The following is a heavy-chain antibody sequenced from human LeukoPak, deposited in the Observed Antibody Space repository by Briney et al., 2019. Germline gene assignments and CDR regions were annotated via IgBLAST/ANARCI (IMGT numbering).Heavy chain of an antibody. V-gene: IGHV3-7*01. D-gene: IGHD4-17*01. CDR2: INQDGSAE. CDR1: GFTFSTYS. J-gene: IGHJ4*02. CDR3: VRLFGGVTTFDY. Sequence: GGSLRLSCAAPGFTFSTYSMGWVRQAPGKGLDWVASINQDGSAEYYVDSVRGRFTISRDNAKNSPYLQVNSLRVDDTAVYYCVRLFGGVTTFDYWGQGTLVTVSS.